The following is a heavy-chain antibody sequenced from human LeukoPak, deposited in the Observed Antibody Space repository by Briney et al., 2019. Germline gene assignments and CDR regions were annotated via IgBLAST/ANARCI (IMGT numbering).Heavy chain of an antibody. CDR1: GGSISSSSYY. J-gene: IGHJ4*02. V-gene: IGHV4-39*02. CDR3: ARAFCVGECFVLHIFFDS. CDR2: IYQRATV. Sequence: SETLCLTCTVSGGSISSSSYYWGWIRQPPGKGLEWIGSIYQRATVHYNPSLKSRVTISLDTSKNHFSLNLRSMQASDTAVYYCARAFCVGECFVLHIFFDSWGQGTLVTVSS. D-gene: IGHD2-21*01.